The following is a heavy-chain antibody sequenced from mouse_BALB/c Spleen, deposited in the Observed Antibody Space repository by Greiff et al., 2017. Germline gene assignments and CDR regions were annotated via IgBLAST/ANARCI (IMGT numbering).Heavy chain of an antibody. V-gene: IGHV2-2*02. J-gene: IGHJ1*01. CDR3: APYYYGSSYGYFDV. CDR2: IWSGGST. CDR1: GFSLTSYG. Sequence: VQLKQSGPGLVQPSQSLSITCTVSGFSLTSYGVHWVRQSPGKGLEWLGVIWSGGSTDYNAAFISRLSISKDNSKSQVFFKMNSLQANDTAIYYCAPYYYGSSYGYFDVWGAGTTVTVSS. D-gene: IGHD1-1*01.